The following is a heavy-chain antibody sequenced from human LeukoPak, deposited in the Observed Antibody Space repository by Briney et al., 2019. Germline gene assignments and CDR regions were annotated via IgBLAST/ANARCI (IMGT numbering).Heavy chain of an antibody. CDR2: INAGNGNT. D-gene: IGHD6-19*01. Sequence: GASVKVSCKASGYTFTSYAMHWVRQAPGQRLEWMGWINAGNGNTKYSQKFQGRVTITRDTSASTAYMELSSLRSEDTAVYYCARGVAGSGWSYFDYWGQGTLVTVSS. J-gene: IGHJ4*02. CDR1: GYTFTSYA. V-gene: IGHV1-3*01. CDR3: ARGVAGSGWSYFDY.